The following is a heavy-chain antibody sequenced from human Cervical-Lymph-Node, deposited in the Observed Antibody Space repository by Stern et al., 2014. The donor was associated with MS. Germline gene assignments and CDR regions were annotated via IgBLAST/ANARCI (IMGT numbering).Heavy chain of an antibody. CDR3: ARAGFGLWTGKPPYYYYGMDV. CDR1: EFTFSTFG. D-gene: IGHD3/OR15-3a*01. V-gene: IGHV3-30*19. J-gene: IGHJ6*02. CDR2: IGYDGSNA. Sequence: VQLVESGGGVVQPGRSLRLSCAASEFTFSTFGMHWVRQAPGKGLQWVAVIGYDGSNAYYADSVKGRFTISRDNLKNTLYLQMNSLRAEDTAVYYCARAGFGLWTGKPPYYYYGMDVWGQGTTVTVSS.